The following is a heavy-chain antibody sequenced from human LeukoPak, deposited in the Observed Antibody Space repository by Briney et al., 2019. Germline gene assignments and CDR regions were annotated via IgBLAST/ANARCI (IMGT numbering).Heavy chain of an antibody. CDR3: ARGGGYFDY. Sequence: SQTLSLTCTVSGGSISSSSYYWGWIRQPPGKGLEWIGSIYYSGSTYYNPSLKSRVTISVDTSKNQFSLKLSSVTAADTAVYYCARGGGYFDYWGQGTLVTVSS. CDR2: IYYSGST. J-gene: IGHJ4*02. CDR1: GGSISSSSYY. V-gene: IGHV4-39*01. D-gene: IGHD3-10*01.